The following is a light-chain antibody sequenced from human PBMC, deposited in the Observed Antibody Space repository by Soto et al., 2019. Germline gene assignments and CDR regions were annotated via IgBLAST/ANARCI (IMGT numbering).Light chain of an antibody. V-gene: IGKV3-20*01. Sequence: EIVLTQSPGTLSLSPGERATLSCRASQSVSSSYLAWYQQKPGQAPRLLIYGASSRATGIPDRFRGSWSGTDFTLTSSRLEPEDFAVYYCQQYGSSPRLTFGGGTKVEIK. CDR1: QSVSSSY. CDR3: QQYGSSPRLT. J-gene: IGKJ4*01. CDR2: GAS.